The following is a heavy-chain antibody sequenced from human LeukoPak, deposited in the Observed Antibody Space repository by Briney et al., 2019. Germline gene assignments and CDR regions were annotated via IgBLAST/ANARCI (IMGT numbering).Heavy chain of an antibody. J-gene: IGHJ4*02. CDR2: ISPNSGGT. CDR1: GYTFTGYY. Sequence: GASVKVSCKASGYTFTGYYMLWARQAPGQGLEWMGWISPNSGGTNYAQKFQGRVTMTRDTSISTAYMELSRLTSDDTAVYFCAREGMEMATADYWGQGTLVTVSS. CDR3: AREGMEMATADY. D-gene: IGHD5-24*01. V-gene: IGHV1-2*02.